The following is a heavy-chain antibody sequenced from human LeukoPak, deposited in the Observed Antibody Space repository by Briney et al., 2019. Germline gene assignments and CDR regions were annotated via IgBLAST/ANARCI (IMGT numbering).Heavy chain of an antibody. Sequence: PGGSLRLSCAASGFTFSSYAMHWVRQAPGKGLEWVAVISYDGSNKYYADSVKGRFTISRDNSKNTLYLQMNSLRAEDTAVYYCARDRVQYSSSSGCDYWGQGTLVTVSS. CDR3: ARDRVQYSSSSGCDY. CDR1: GFTFSSYA. J-gene: IGHJ4*02. V-gene: IGHV3-30*04. D-gene: IGHD6-6*01. CDR2: ISYDGSNK.